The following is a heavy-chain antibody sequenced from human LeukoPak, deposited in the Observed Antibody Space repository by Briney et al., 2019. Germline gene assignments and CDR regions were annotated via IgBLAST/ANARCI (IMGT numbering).Heavy chain of an antibody. CDR3: ARDRDFWSGRPYYFDY. CDR2: IYTSGST. V-gene: IGHV4-4*07. Sequence: PSETLSLTCTVSGGSISSYYWSWIRQPAGKGLEWIGRIYTSGSTNYNPSLKSRVTMSVDTSKNQFSLKLSSVTAADTAVYYCARDRDFWSGRPYYFDYWGQGTLVTVSS. J-gene: IGHJ4*02. D-gene: IGHD3-3*01. CDR1: GGSISSYY.